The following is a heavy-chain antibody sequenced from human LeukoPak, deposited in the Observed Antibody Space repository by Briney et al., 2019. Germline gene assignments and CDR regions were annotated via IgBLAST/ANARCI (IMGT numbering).Heavy chain of an antibody. D-gene: IGHD4-17*01. V-gene: IGHV3-23*01. J-gene: IGHJ4*02. Sequence: PGGSLRLSCAASGFTVSSNQMSWVRQAPGKGLEWVSAISGSGGSTYYADSVKGRFTISKDNSKNTLYLQMNSLRAEDTAVYYCAKDLNDYGDYGVYSGSSPLDYWGQGTLVTVSS. CDR3: AKDLNDYGDYGVYSGSSPLDY. CDR2: ISGSGGST. CDR1: GFTVSSNQ.